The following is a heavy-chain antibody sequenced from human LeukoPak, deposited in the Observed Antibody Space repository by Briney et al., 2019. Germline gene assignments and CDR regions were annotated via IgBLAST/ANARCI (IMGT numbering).Heavy chain of an antibody. CDR1: GFSLRSSE. CDR3: ARDTVNGPFVISLDL. J-gene: IGHJ5*02. V-gene: IGHV3-48*03. Sequence: GRSLRLSCAASGFSLRSSEMNWVRNAQGQGPEWVAHINSADNVEYYTDSVRGRFTMSRDNAKDLLYLQMNSLRDEDTAVYYCARDTVNGPFVISLDLWGQGVLVTVSS. D-gene: IGHD2-8*01. CDR2: INSADNVE.